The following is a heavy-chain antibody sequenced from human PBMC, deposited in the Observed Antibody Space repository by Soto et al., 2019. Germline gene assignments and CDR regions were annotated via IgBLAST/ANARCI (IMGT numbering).Heavy chain of an antibody. CDR1: GFSFTSYA. CDR3: AKARSGSWYEFDY. Sequence: GGSLRLSCAASGFSFTSYAMSWVRQAPGKGLEWVSAISGSGGSTYYADSVKGRFTISRDNSKNTLYVQMNSLRAEDTATYYCAKARSGSWYEFDYWGQGTLVTVSS. J-gene: IGHJ4*02. CDR2: ISGSGGST. V-gene: IGHV3-23*01. D-gene: IGHD2-15*01.